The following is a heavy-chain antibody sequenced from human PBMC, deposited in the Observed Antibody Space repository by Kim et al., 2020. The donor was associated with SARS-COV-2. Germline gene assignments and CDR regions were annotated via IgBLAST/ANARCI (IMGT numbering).Heavy chain of an antibody. CDR1: GFTFSSYE. CDR2: ISSSGSTI. V-gene: IGHV3-48*03. CDR3: ASEIVVSGGEQKIDY. J-gene: IGHJ4*02. D-gene: IGHD3-22*01. Sequence: GGSLRLSCAASGFTFSSYEMNWVRQAPGKRLEWVSYISSSGSTIYYADSVKGRFTISRDNAKNSLYLQMNSLRAEDTAVYYCASEIVVSGGEQKIDYWGQGTLVTVSS.